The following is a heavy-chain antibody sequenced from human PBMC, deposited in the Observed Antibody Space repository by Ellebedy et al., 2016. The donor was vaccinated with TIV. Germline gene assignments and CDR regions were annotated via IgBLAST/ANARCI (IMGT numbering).Heavy chain of an antibody. J-gene: IGHJ6*02. D-gene: IGHD4-23*01. CDR2: IATDGSST. V-gene: IGHV3-74*01. CDR3: VRDKQDYGGGYYFDGMDV. CDR1: GFTFSGYW. Sequence: GESLKISCAASGFTFSGYWMHWVRQPPGKGLVWVSRIATDGSSTTYADSVKGRFPISRDNAKNTLYLHMSILRAEDTAVYYCVRDKQDYGGGYYFDGMDVWGQGTMVTISS.